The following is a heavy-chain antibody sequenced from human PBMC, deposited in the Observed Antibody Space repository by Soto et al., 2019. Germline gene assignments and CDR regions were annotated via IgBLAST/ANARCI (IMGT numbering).Heavy chain of an antibody. D-gene: IGHD3-10*01. Sequence: GESLKISCKGSGYSFTSCWIGWVRQMPGKGLEWMGIIYPGDSDTRYSPSFQGQVTISADKSISTAYLQWSSLKASDTAMYYCATQTSYGSGSYYIEARCLYYYYGMDVWGQGTTVTVSS. V-gene: IGHV5-51*01. CDR3: ATQTSYGSGSYYIEARCLYYYYGMDV. CDR1: GYSFTSCW. J-gene: IGHJ6*02. CDR2: IYPGDSDT.